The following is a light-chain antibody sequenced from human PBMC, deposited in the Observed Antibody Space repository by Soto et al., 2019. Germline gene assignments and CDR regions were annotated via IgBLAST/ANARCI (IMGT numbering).Light chain of an antibody. CDR2: DAS. V-gene: IGKV3-11*01. CDR3: QQRSNWPRVT. CDR1: QSVSSY. J-gene: IGKJ3*01. Sequence: EIVLTQSPATLSLSPGETATLSCRASQSVSSYLAWYQQKPGQAPRLLIYDASNRTPGTPARFSGSGSGTDFTLTISSLEPEDFSVYYCQQRSNWPRVTFGPGTKVDIK.